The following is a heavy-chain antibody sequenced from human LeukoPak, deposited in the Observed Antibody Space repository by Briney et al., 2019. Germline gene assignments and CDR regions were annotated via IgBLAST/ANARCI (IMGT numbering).Heavy chain of an antibody. V-gene: IGHV1-2*02. CDR1: GYTFTGYY. Sequence: ASVKVSCKASGYTFTGYYMHWVRQAPGQGLEWMGWINPNSGSTNYAQKFQGRVTMTRDTSISTAYMELSRLRSDDTAVYYCAITRITMVRGVLDWFDPWGQGTLVTVSS. CDR2: INPNSGST. J-gene: IGHJ5*02. D-gene: IGHD3-10*01. CDR3: AITRITMVRGVLDWFDP.